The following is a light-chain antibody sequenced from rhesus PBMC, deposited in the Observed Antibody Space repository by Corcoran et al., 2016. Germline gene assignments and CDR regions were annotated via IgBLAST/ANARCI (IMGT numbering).Light chain of an antibody. Sequence: QAALTQPPSVSGSPGQSVTISCTGTSSDIGGYNHVSWYQHHPGIAPKLIIYEVNKRPSGVSDRFSGSKSANTASLTISGLQAEDEADYYCSSYAGTTTFYVCGAGTRLTAL. CDR3: SSYAGTTTFYV. CDR1: SSDIGGYNH. J-gene: IGLJ1*01. CDR2: EVN. V-gene: IGLV2-32*02.